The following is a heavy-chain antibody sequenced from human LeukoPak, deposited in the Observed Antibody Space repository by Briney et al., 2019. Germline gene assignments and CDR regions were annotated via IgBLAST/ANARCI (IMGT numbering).Heavy chain of an antibody. J-gene: IGHJ5*02. D-gene: IGHD2-2*01. CDR1: GYTFSGYY. V-gene: IGHV1-69*13. CDR2: IIPIFGTA. CDR3: ARDDCSSTSCHNWFDP. Sequence: SVKVSCKASGYTFSGYYIHWVRQAPGQGLEWMGGIIPIFGTANYAQKFQGRVTITADESTSTAYMELSSLRSEDTAVYYCARDDCSSTSCHNWFDPWGQGTLVTVSS.